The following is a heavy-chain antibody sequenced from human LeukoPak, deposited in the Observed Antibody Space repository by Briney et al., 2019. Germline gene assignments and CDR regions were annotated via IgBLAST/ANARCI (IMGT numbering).Heavy chain of an antibody. CDR1: GFTFSNYA. Sequence: PGGSLRLSCAASGFTFSNYAMSWVRQAPGKGLEWVSAISGSGGSTYYADSVKGRFTISRDNSKNTLYLQMNSLRAEDTAVYYCAKDRAYYYDSSGYYLDYWGQGTLVTVSS. D-gene: IGHD3-22*01. V-gene: IGHV3-23*01. CDR3: AKDRAYYYDSSGYYLDY. CDR2: ISGSGGST. J-gene: IGHJ4*02.